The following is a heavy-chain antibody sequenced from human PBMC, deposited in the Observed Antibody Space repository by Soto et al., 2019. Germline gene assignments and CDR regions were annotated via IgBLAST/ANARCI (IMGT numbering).Heavy chain of an antibody. D-gene: IGHD3-22*01. CDR3: ARANLANYYDSSGYLDY. J-gene: IGHJ4*02. CDR2: IWYDGSNK. V-gene: IGHV3-33*01. CDR1: GFTFISYG. Sequence: QVQLVESGGGVVQPGRSLRLSCAASGFTFISYGMHWVRQAPGKGLEWVAVIWYDGSNKYYADSVKGRFTISRDNSKNTLYLQMNSLRAEDTAVYYCARANLANYYDSSGYLDYWGQGTLVTVSS.